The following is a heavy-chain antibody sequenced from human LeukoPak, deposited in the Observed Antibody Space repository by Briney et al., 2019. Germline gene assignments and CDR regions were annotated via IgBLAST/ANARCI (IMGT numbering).Heavy chain of an antibody. Sequence: GGSLRLSCAASGFTVSNNYMSWVRQAPGKELEWVSVIYSGGSTYYADSVKGRFTISRDNSKNTLYLQMNSLRAEDTAVYYCARVGTMVRGVIITYFFDYWGQGTLVTVSS. D-gene: IGHD3-10*01. CDR2: IYSGGST. CDR3: ARVGTMVRGVIITYFFDY. J-gene: IGHJ4*02. CDR1: GFTVSNNY. V-gene: IGHV3-53*01.